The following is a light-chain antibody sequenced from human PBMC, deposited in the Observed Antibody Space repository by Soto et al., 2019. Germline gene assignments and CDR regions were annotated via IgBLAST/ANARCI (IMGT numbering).Light chain of an antibody. CDR2: AAS. CDR3: QQTFTTPHT. Sequence: DIHMTQSPSSLSASVGDSVTITCQASQSISSSLNWYQQKPGKAPRLLIYAASTLQSGVPSGLSGSGSGTDFALTISSLQPENFATYYCQQTFTTPHTFGQGTKVDIK. CDR1: QSISSS. V-gene: IGKV1-39*01. J-gene: IGKJ2*01.